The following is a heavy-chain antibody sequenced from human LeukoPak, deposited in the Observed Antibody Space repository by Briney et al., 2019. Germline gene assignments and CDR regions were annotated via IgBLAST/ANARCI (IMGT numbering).Heavy chain of an antibody. D-gene: IGHD1-26*01. Sequence: GGSLRLSCAASGFTFSSYWMHWVRQAPGKGLVWVSRIYNDGSRTSYADSMKGRFTISRDNAKSTLYLQMNSLRVEDTAVYYCARVRVGSGTSHAADAFDIWGQGTMVTVSS. CDR1: GFTFSSYW. V-gene: IGHV3-74*01. CDR2: IYNDGSRT. CDR3: ARVRVGSGTSHAADAFDI. J-gene: IGHJ3*02.